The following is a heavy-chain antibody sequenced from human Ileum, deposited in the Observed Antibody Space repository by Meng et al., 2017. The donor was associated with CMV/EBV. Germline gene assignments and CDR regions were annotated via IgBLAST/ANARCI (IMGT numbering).Heavy chain of an antibody. Sequence: HVQLQQSGPGLVKPSQTLSLTCAGDSVSISTESWNWIRQSPSRGLEWLGRTWYGSKWYYEYAVSVKSRITIIPDTSQNQISLQLNSVTPDDTAVYYCTYGWPLKYWGQGSLVTVSS. CDR3: TYGWPLKY. CDR2: TWYGSKWYY. CDR1: DSVSISTES. J-gene: IGHJ4*02. D-gene: IGHD3-10*01. V-gene: IGHV6-1*01.